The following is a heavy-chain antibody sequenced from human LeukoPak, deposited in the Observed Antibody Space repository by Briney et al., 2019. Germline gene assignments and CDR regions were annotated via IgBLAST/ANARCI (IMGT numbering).Heavy chain of an antibody. J-gene: IGHJ6*03. CDR2: ISSSSSYI. CDR3: ARLGLDHYYYYMDV. D-gene: IGHD5-12*01. CDR1: GFTFSSYA. Sequence: GGSLRLSCAASGFTFSSYAMSWVRQAPGKGLEWVSSISSSSSYIYYADSVKGRFTISRDNAKNSLYLQMNSLRAEDTAVYYCARLGLDHYYYYMDVWGKGTTVTVSS. V-gene: IGHV3-21*01.